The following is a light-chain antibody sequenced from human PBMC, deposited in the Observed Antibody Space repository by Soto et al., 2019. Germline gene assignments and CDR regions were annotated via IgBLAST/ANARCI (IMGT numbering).Light chain of an antibody. CDR1: SSDVGGYNY. CDR3: SSYTRGSTLVV. J-gene: IGLJ3*02. Sequence: QSVLTQPASVSGSPGQSITISCTGTSSDVGGYNYVSWYQQHPGKAPRLMIYEVSSRPSGVSDRFSGSKSGNTASLTISGLQAEDEADYYCSSYTRGSTLVVFGGGTQLPVL. V-gene: IGLV2-14*01. CDR2: EVS.